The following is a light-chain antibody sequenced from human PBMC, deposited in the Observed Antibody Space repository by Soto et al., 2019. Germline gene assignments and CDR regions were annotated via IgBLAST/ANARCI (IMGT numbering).Light chain of an antibody. CDR2: TQN. J-gene: IGLJ2*01. CDR3: AVWDDSLNGHLV. Sequence: QSVLTQPPSVSGAPGQRVTISCTGSSSNIGAGYDVYWYQQPPGTAPKLLIFTQNQRPSGVPDRFSGSQSGTAASLAISGLQYDDEADYYCAVWDDSLNGHLVFGGGTKVTVL. V-gene: IGLV1-40*01. CDR1: SSNIGAGYD.